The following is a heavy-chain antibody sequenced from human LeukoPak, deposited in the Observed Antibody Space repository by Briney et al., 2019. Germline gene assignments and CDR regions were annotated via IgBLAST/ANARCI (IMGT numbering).Heavy chain of an antibody. Sequence: PSETLSLTCTVSGGSISSYYWSWIRQPPGKGLEWIGYIYYSGSTNYNPSLKSRVTISVDTSKNQFSLKLSSVIAADTAVYYCAKDGDRTETTWTFGSDYWGQGTLVTVSS. CDR1: GGSISSYY. J-gene: IGHJ4*02. CDR3: AKDGDRTETTWTFGSDY. CDR2: IYYSGST. D-gene: IGHD1-1*01. V-gene: IGHV4-59*01.